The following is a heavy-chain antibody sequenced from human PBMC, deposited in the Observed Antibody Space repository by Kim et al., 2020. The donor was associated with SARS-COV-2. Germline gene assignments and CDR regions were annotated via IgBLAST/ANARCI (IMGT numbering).Heavy chain of an antibody. V-gene: IGHV4-34*01. J-gene: IGHJ4*02. D-gene: IGHD4-17*01. CDR1: GGSFSGYY. CDR2: INHSGST. Sequence: SETLSLTCAVYGGSFSGYYWSWIRQPPGKGLEWIGEINHSGSTNYNPSLKSRVTISVDTSKNQFSLKLSSVTAADTAVYYCARGKEAVPRYYWGQGTLVTVSS. CDR3: ARGKEAVPRYY.